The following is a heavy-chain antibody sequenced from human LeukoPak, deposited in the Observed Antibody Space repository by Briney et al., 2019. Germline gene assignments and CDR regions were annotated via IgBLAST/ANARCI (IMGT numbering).Heavy chain of an antibody. CDR3: VTSTGQQFIPYDY. V-gene: IGHV3-66*02. CDR1: GFNVSSNY. Sequence: PGGSLRLSCAASGFNVSSNYMTWIRPAPGKGLEWVSLIYGADAAYYAESVRGRFMISRDNLKNTLFLQMNSLRVEDTAVYYCVTSTGQQFIPYDYWGQGTHVTVSS. CDR2: IYGADAA. J-gene: IGHJ4*02. D-gene: IGHD6-13*01.